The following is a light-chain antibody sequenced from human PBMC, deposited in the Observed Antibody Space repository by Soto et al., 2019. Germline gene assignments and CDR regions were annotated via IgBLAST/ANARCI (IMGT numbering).Light chain of an antibody. CDR1: QGIINY. J-gene: IGKJ4*01. V-gene: IGKV1-9*01. CDR2: GAS. Sequence: IHLTHAPSSLSASMLDRVTITCLASQGIINYLAWYQQKPGKAPKLLIYGASTLQSGVPSRFSGSGSGTEFTLTISSLQPEDFATYYCLQHRSYPLTFGGGTKVDIK. CDR3: LQHRSYPLT.